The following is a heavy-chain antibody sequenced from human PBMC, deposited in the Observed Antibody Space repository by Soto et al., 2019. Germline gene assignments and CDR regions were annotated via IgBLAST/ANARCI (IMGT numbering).Heavy chain of an antibody. D-gene: IGHD6-19*01. J-gene: IGHJ6*02. CDR3: ASSPVTGIYYAMDV. Sequence: QMQLQESGPGLVKPSQTLSLTCTVSGGSISSGGYYWSWIRQHPGKGLEWIGNIYYTGSTHYDPSLKSRITISLDTSKNQISLKLSSVTAADTAVYYCASSPVTGIYYAMDVWGQGTTVTVSS. CDR2: IYYTGST. CDR1: GGSISSGGYY. V-gene: IGHV4-31*03.